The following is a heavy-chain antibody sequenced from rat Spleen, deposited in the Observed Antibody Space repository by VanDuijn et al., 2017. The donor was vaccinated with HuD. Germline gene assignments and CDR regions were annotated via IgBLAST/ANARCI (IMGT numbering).Heavy chain of an antibody. CDR3: AVAGYGY. J-gene: IGHJ2*01. CDR2: ISTGGGNT. Sequence: EVQLVESGGGLVQPGRSLKLSCAASGFTYSNYVMAWVRQAPTKGLEWVASISTGGGNTHYPDSVKGRFTISRDNAENTVYLQMNSLRSEDTATYYCAVAGYGYWGQGIMVTVSS. D-gene: IGHD4-3*01. V-gene: IGHV5S13*01. CDR1: GFTYSNYV.